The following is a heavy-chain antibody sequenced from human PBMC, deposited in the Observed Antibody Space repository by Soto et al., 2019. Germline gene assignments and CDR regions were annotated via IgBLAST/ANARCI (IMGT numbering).Heavy chain of an antibody. J-gene: IGHJ5*02. D-gene: IGHD1-1*01. V-gene: IGHV5-51*01. CDR2: IYPGDSDT. CDR3: TRLLTPYNTPGPSWFGP. CDR1: GYSFTSYW. Sequence: GESLKISCKASGYSFTSYWIGWVRQLPGKGLEWVGIIYPGDSDTRYSPSFQDQVTLSADKSITTAYLQWSSLKASDTALYYCTRLLTPYNTPGPSWFGPWGQGTLVTVSS.